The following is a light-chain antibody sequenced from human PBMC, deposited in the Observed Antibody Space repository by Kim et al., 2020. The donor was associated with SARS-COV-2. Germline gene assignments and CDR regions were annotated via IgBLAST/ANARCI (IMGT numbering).Light chain of an antibody. CDR1: NSNVGNHY. Sequence: QSVLTQPPSVSAAPGQKVSISCSGSNSNVGNHYVSWYQHLPGKAPKLLIYDNDQRPSGIPERFSGSKSGTSATLGVTGLQTGDEADYYCGTWDSGLSAGVFGGGTQLTVL. CDR3: GTWDSGLSAGV. J-gene: IGLJ2*01. CDR2: DND. V-gene: IGLV1-51*01.